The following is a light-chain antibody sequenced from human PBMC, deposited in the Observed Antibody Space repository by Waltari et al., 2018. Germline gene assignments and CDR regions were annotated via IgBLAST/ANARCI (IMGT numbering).Light chain of an antibody. V-gene: IGKV2-28*01. CDR1: QSLLHSSGHNY. Sequence: IVLTQSPFSLPVTPGEPASISCRSSQSLLHSSGHNYLHWYLQKPGQSPPLLIYLGSNRASGVPDRFSGSGSGTDFTLKISRVEAEDVGVYYCMQSLQTPLTFGPGTKVDIK. J-gene: IGKJ3*01. CDR2: LGS. CDR3: MQSLQTPLT.